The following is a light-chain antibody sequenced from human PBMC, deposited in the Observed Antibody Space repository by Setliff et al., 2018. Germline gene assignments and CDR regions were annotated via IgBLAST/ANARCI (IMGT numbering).Light chain of an antibody. CDR2: SNN. CDR3: CSYGGDFTWV. J-gene: IGLJ3*02. Sequence: QSALTQPPSASGTPGQRVTISCSGSSSNIGSNTVNWYQQLPGTAPKLLIYSNNQRPSGVPDRFSGSESGTSASLAISGLQSDDEADYYCCSYGGDFTWVFGGGTK. V-gene: IGLV1-44*01. CDR1: SSNIGSNT.